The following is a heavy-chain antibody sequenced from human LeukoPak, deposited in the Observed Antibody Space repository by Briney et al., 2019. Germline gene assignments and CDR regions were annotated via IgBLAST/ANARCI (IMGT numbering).Heavy chain of an antibody. D-gene: IGHD5-24*01. CDR1: GFTFSSYA. V-gene: IGHV3-23*01. J-gene: IGHJ3*02. Sequence: QPGGSLRLSCAASGFTFSSYAMHWVRQVPGKGLEWVSTISGSGDKTFFADSVKGRFTISRDNSKNTLDLQMSSLRVEDTAVYYCARRGGADGWGAFDIWGQGTVVTVSS. CDR3: ARRGGADGWGAFDI. CDR2: ISGSGDKT.